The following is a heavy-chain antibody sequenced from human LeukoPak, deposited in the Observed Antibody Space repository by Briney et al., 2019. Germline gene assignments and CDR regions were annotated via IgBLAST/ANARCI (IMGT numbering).Heavy chain of an antibody. CDR3: ATSDIVVLPAAIRDYYYGVDV. CDR2: FDPEDGET. J-gene: IGHJ6*02. CDR1: GYTLTELS. V-gene: IGHV1-24*01. Sequence: ASVKVSCKVSGYTLTELSMHWVRQAPGKGLEWMGGFDPEDGETIYAQKFQGRVTMTEDTSTDTAYMELSSLRSEDTAVYYCATSDIVVLPAAIRDYYYGVDVWGQGTTVTVSS. D-gene: IGHD2-2*02.